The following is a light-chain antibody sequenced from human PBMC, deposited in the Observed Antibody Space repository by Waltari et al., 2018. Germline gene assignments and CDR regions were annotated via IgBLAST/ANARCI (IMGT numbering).Light chain of an antibody. J-gene: IGLJ2*01. CDR3: QAWHTTTFVL. Sequence: SFELTQPPSVSVSPRETASTTCSGDKWGDKYVSWYQHKPGQSPVLLIYQDNMRPSGIPERFSGSNSGNTATLTISGTQAMDEADYYCQAWHTTTFVLFGGGTKLTVL. V-gene: IGLV3-1*01. CDR2: QDN. CDR1: KWGDKY.